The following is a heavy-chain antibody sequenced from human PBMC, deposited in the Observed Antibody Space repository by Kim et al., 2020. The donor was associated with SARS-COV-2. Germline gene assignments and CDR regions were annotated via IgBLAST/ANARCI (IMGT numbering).Heavy chain of an antibody. CDR3: ARGKVFDY. V-gene: IGHV3-48*03. J-gene: IGHJ4*02. CDR2: STI. Sequence: STIYYPDSVKGRFTISRDNAKNSLYLQMTSLRAEDTAVYYCARGKVFDYWGQGTLVTVSS.